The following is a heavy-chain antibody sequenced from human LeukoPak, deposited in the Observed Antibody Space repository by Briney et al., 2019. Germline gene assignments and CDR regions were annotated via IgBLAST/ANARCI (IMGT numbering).Heavy chain of an antibody. CDR1: GGTFSSYA. CDR2: IIPIFGTA. Sequence: SVKVSCKASGGTFSSYAISWVRQAPGQGLEWMGGIIPIFGTANYAQKFQGRVTITADESTSTAYMELSSLRSEDTAVYYCARSLGQRAYYYDSSGYYLFDYWGQGTLVTVSS. V-gene: IGHV1-69*13. CDR3: ARSLGQRAYYYDSSGYYLFDY. J-gene: IGHJ4*02. D-gene: IGHD3-22*01.